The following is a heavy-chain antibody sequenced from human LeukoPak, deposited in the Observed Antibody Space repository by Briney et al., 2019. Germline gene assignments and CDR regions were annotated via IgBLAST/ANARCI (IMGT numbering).Heavy chain of an antibody. Sequence: GGSLRLSCAASGFTFSSYGMSWVRQAPGKGLEWVSAISGSADSTFYADSVKGRFTISRDNSKNTLYLQMNSLRVDDTAVYYCAQDQSPDIYWGQGTLVTVSS. D-gene: IGHD1-14*01. V-gene: IGHV3-23*01. CDR3: AQDQSPDIY. J-gene: IGHJ4*02. CDR2: ISGSADST. CDR1: GFTFSSYG.